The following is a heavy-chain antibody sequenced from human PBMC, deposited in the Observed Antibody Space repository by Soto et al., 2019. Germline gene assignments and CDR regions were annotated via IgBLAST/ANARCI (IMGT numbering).Heavy chain of an antibody. CDR1: DISIGNYY. J-gene: IGHJ4*02. V-gene: IGHV4-59*01. CDR3: ARTLPSVVDFDY. Sequence: SETLSLTCTVSDISIGNYYFNWIRQPPGKGLEWIGCIYYSGSTNYNPSLKSRVTISVDTSKNQFSLKLSSVTAADTAVYYCARTLPSVVDFDYWGQGTLVTGSS. D-gene: IGHD2-21*01. CDR2: IYYSGST.